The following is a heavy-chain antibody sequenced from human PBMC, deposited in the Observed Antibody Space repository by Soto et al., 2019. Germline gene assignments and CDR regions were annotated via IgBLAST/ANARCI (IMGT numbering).Heavy chain of an antibody. D-gene: IGHD5-12*01. V-gene: IGHV1-69*01. J-gene: IGHJ6*02. CDR3: ATGGYSGYDYNYSYYGMDV. Sequence: QVQLVQSGADVKKPGSSVTVSCKASGVTFSSYAISWVRQAPGPGLEWMGGIVPLFGRANYAQKVQGRVTVAADESTSTAYLELSSLGSEDTAVYYCATGGYSGYDYNYSYYGMDVWGQGTKVTVSS. CDR1: GVTFSSYA. CDR2: IVPLFGRA.